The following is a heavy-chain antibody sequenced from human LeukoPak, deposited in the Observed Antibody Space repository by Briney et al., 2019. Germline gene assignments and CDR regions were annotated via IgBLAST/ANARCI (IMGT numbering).Heavy chain of an antibody. V-gene: IGHV3-23*01. CDR3: AKLQSSTSSYFCSWFDP. J-gene: IGHJ5*02. CDR1: GFTFSSYA. Sequence: GGSLRLSCAASGFTFSSYAMSWVRQAPGKGLEWVSAISGSGGSTYYADSVKGRFTISRDNSKNTLYLQMNSLRAEDTAVYYCAKLQSSTSSYFCSWFDPWGQGTLVTVSS. CDR2: ISGSGGST. D-gene: IGHD2-2*01.